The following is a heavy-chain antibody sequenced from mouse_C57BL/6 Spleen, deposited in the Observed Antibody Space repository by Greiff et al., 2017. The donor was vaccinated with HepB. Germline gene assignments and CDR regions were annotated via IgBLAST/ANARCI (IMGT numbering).Heavy chain of an antibody. CDR1: GFTFSDYG. J-gene: IGHJ4*01. V-gene: IGHV5-17*01. CDR2: ISSGSSTI. D-gene: IGHD1-1*01. CDR3: ARGYYWDAMDY. Sequence: DVMLVESGGGLVKPGGSLKLSCAASGFTFSDYGMHWVRQAPEKGLEWVAYISSGSSTIYYADTVKGRFTISRDNAKNTLFLQMTSLRSEDTAMYYCARGYYWDAMDYWGQGTSVTVSS.